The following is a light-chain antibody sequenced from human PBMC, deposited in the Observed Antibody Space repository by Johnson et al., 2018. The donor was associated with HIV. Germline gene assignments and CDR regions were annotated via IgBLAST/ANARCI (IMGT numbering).Light chain of an antibody. V-gene: IGLV1-51*01. CDR2: DNN. J-gene: IGLJ1*01. CDR3: GTWDSSLSAIYV. Sequence: QSVLTQPPSVSAAPGQKVTISCSGSSSNIGNNYVSWYQQLPGTAPKLLIYDNNKRPSGIPDRFSGSKSCKSATLGITGLQTGDEADYYCGTWDSSLSAIYVFGTGTKVTVL. CDR1: SSNIGNNY.